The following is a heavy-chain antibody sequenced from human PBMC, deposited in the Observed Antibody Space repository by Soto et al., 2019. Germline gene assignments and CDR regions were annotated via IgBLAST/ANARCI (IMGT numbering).Heavy chain of an antibody. Sequence: SVKRSCKAASGTFSSYDISCVRRALGQRLEWMGGIIPIFGTANYAQKFQGRVTITADESTSTDYMELSSLRSEDTAVYYCARGNGSGITGQLHYYGMDVCDQAPTVTGSS. CDR3: ARGNGSGITGQLHYYGMDV. CDR2: IIPIFGTA. V-gene: IGHV1-69*01. CDR1: SGTFSSYD. J-gene: IGHJ6*02. D-gene: IGHD3-10*01.